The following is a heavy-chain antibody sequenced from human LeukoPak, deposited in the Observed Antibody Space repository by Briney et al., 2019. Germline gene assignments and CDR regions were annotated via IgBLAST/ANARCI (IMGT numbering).Heavy chain of an antibody. D-gene: IGHD3-10*01. CDR2: FDPEDGET. J-gene: IGHJ5*02. Sequence: GASVKVSCKVSGYTLTELSMHWVRQAPGKGLEWMGGFDPEDGETIYAQKFQGRVTMTEDTSTDTAYMELSSLRSEDTAVYYCATGYYGSGSYSHWFDPWAREPWSPSPQ. CDR3: ATGYYGSGSYSHWFDP. CDR1: GYTLTELS. V-gene: IGHV1-24*01.